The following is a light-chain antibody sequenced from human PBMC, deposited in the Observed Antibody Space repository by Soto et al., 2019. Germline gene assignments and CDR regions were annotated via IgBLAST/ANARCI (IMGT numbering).Light chain of an antibody. V-gene: IGKV2-28*01. CDR2: LAS. J-gene: IGKJ4*01. CDR1: QSVLRGDGYTY. Sequence: DIVMTQSPLSLPVSPGGPASTSCRSSQSVLRGDGYTYLDWNRQKPGQSPQLLIYLASNRASGVPERFSGSGSGTDFTLKISKVEPEDVGVYFCMQALQTPLTFGGGTKVDLK. CDR3: MQALQTPLT.